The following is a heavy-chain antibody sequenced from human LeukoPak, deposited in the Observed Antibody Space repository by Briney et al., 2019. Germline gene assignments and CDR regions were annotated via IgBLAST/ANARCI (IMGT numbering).Heavy chain of an antibody. J-gene: IGHJ5*02. CDR1: GGSISSGGYY. CDR3: ARDRDGYVLNNWFDP. CDR2: IYHSGST. D-gene: IGHD5-24*01. V-gene: IGHV4-30-2*01. Sequence: KPSETLSLTCTVSGGSISSGGYYWSWIRQPPGKGLEWIGYIYHSGSTYYNPSLKSRVTISVDRSKNQFSLKLSSVTAADTAVYYCARDRDGYVLNNWFDPWGQGTLVTVSS.